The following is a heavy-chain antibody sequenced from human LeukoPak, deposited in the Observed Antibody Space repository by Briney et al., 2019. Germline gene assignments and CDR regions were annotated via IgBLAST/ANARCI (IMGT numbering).Heavy chain of an antibody. CDR2: IYVSGTT. CDR3: ARDRSGAEFEY. D-gene: IGHD3-3*01. J-gene: IGHJ4*02. CDR1: GGSISSGGHF. V-gene: IGHV4-31*03. Sequence: SETLSLTCTVSGGSISSGGHFWSWIRQLPGKGLEWLGYIYVSGTTDYNPSLKSRVTISVDTSKNQFSLNMISVTAADTAVYYCARDRSGAEFEYWGQGTLVIVSS.